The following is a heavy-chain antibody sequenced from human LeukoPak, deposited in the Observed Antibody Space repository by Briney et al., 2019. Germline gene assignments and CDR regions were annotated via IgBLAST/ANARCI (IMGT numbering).Heavy chain of an antibody. CDR3: AKDVYCTNGVCYFDYYGMDV. CDR1: GFTFSSYA. D-gene: IGHD2-8*01. Sequence: GGSLRLSCAASGFTFSSYAMSWVRQAPGKGLEWVSAISGSGGSTYYADSVKGRFTISRDNSKNTLYLQMNSLRAEETAVYYCAKDVYCTNGVCYFDYYGMDVWGQGTTVTVSS. J-gene: IGHJ6*02. CDR2: ISGSGGST. V-gene: IGHV3-23*01.